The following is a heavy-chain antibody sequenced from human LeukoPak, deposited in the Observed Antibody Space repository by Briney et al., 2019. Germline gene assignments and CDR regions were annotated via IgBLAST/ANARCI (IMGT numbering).Heavy chain of an antibody. CDR1: GYSFTTYH. V-gene: IGHV1-2*02. Sequence: ASVKVSCKASGYSFTTYHIHWVRQAPGQGLEWMGWIHPGTGDTNYAQRFQGRVTVTRDTSITTAYMELSSLKSDDTAVYYCASYASGYNWLKAWGQGTLVTVSS. D-gene: IGHD3-10*01. J-gene: IGHJ5*02. CDR3: ASYASGYNWLKA. CDR2: IHPGTGDT.